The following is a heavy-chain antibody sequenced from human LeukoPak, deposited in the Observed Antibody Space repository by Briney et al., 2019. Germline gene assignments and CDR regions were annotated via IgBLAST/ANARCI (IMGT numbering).Heavy chain of an antibody. Sequence: GGSLRLSCAASGFTFNIYSMNWVRRAPGKGLEWVSYIGVSSSSIFYADSVKGRFTISRDNAKNSVYLQVHSLRAEDTAVYYCARDRSRNFDFWGQGTLVTVSS. CDR1: GFTFNIYS. V-gene: IGHV3-48*01. CDR3: ARDRSRNFDF. D-gene: IGHD1-14*01. J-gene: IGHJ4*02. CDR2: IGVSSSSI.